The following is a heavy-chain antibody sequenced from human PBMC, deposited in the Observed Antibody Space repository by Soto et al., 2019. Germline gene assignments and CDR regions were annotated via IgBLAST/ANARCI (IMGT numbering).Heavy chain of an antibody. Sequence: QVQLVESGGGVVQPGRSLRLACAASGFTFSSYGMHWVRQAPGKGLEWVAVIWYDATNKYYADSVKGRFTISRDNSKNTLYLQMNSLSAEDTAVYYWARDVQSYGLPHFDYWGQGTLVTVSS. V-gene: IGHV3-33*01. CDR1: GFTFSSYG. CDR3: ARDVQSYGLPHFDY. D-gene: IGHD5-18*01. CDR2: IWYDATNK. J-gene: IGHJ4*02.